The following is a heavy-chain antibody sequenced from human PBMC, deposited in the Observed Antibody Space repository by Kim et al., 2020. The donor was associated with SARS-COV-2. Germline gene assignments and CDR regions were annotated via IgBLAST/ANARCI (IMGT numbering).Heavy chain of an antibody. CDR3: ATLVGCSSTSCYYYWYFDL. V-gene: IGHV1-2*02. CDR1: GYTFTGYY. CDR2: INPNSGGT. Sequence: ASVKVSCKASGYTFTGYYMHWVRQAPGQGLEWMGWINPNSGGTNYAQKFQGRVTMTRDTSISTAYMELSRLRSDDTAVYYCATLVGCSSTSCYYYWYFDLWGRGTLVTVSS. J-gene: IGHJ2*01. D-gene: IGHD2-2*01.